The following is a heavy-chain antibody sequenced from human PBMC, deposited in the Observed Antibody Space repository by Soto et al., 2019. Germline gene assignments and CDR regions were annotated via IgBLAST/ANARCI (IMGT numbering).Heavy chain of an antibody. Sequence: GSLRLSCAACGFTFSIYAMNWVRQAPGKGLEWVSAISGSGGSTYSADSVKGRFTISRDNSNNMLYLQMNSLRVDDTAVYFCAKSRGASYQYFFDYWGQGILVTVSS. CDR3: AKSRGASYQYFFDY. CDR1: GFTFSIYA. V-gene: IGHV3-23*01. J-gene: IGHJ4*02. CDR2: ISGSGGST. D-gene: IGHD2-2*01.